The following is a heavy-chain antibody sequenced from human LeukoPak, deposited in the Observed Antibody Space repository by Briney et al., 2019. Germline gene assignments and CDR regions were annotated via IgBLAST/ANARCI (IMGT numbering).Heavy chain of an antibody. Sequence: ASVKASCKASGYTFTSYYMHWVRQAPGQGLESMGIINPSGGSTSYAQKFQGRVTMTRDMSTSTVYMELSSLRSEDTAVYYCASDQAAMIEGYFDYWGQGTLVTVSS. CDR3: ASDQAAMIEGYFDY. CDR1: GYTFTSYY. J-gene: IGHJ4*02. V-gene: IGHV1-46*01. CDR2: INPSGGST. D-gene: IGHD5-18*01.